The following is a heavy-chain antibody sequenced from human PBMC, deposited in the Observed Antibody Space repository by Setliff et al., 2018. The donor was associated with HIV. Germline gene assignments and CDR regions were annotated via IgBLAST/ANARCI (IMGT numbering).Heavy chain of an antibody. CDR3: ANSQDWSGYYALDY. V-gene: IGHV1-3*01. D-gene: IGHD3-3*01. Sequence: ASVKVSCKASGYTFTSYAMHWVRQAPGQRLEWMGWINAGNGNTKYSQKFQGRVTITRDTSASTAYMELSSLRSEDTAVYYCANSQDWSGYYALDYWGQGTLVTVS. J-gene: IGHJ4*02. CDR2: INAGNGNT. CDR1: GYTFTSYA.